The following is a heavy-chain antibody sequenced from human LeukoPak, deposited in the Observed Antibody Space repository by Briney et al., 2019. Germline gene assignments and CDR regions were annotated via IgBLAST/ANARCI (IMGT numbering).Heavy chain of an antibody. J-gene: IGHJ4*02. CDR1: GGSISSSSYY. Sequence: SETLSLTCTVSGGSISSSSYYWGWIRQPPGKGLEWIGSIYYSGSTHYNPSLKSRVTISVDTSKNQFSLKLSSVTAADTAVYYCARWEDGYNSIVDYWGQGTLVTVSS. CDR3: ARWEDGYNSIVDY. V-gene: IGHV4-39*01. D-gene: IGHD5-24*01. CDR2: IYYSGST.